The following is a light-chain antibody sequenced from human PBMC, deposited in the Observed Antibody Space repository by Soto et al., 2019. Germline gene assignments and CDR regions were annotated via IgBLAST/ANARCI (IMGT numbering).Light chain of an antibody. Sequence: DIQMTQSPSSLSASVGDRVTITCRASQTISSYLNWYQQKPGKAPKLLIYAASILQNGVPSRFTGSGSGTDFTLTTSSLQPEDFASYYCQQSHSIPYTFGQGTKLEIK. J-gene: IGKJ2*01. V-gene: IGKV1-39*01. CDR2: AAS. CDR3: QQSHSIPYT. CDR1: QTISSY.